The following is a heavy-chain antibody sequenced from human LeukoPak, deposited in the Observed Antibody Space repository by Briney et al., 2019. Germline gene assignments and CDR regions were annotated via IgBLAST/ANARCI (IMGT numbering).Heavy chain of an antibody. V-gene: IGHV3-7*01. Sequence: PGGSLRLSCAASGFTFSSYWMSWVRQAPGKGLEWVANIKQDGSEKYYVDSVKGRFTISRDNAKNSLSLQMNSLRAEDTAVYYCARDLRGDWNYGGDYFDYWGQGTLVTVSS. CDR2: IKQDGSEK. D-gene: IGHD1-7*01. CDR3: ARDLRGDWNYGGDYFDY. J-gene: IGHJ4*02. CDR1: GFTFSSYW.